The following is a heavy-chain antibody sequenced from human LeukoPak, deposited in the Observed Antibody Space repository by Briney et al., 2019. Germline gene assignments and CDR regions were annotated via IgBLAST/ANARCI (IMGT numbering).Heavy chain of an antibody. CDR1: AYTFTGYY. Sequence: ASVKVSCKASAYTFTGYYMHWVRQAPGQGLEWMGWINPNSGGTNYAQKFQGRVTMTRDTSISTAYMELSRLRSDDTAVYYCARVAVEHPRWNIVVVPAAIVRFDYWGQGTLVTVSS. D-gene: IGHD2-2*01. V-gene: IGHV1-2*02. J-gene: IGHJ4*02. CDR2: INPNSGGT. CDR3: ARVAVEHPRWNIVVVPAAIVRFDY.